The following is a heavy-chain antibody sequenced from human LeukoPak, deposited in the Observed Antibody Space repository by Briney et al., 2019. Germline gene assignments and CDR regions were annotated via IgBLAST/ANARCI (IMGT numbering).Heavy chain of an antibody. Sequence: GGSLRLSCAASEFTFSSFAMSWDRQAPGKGLEWVSYIRGGGAGALYADSVKGRFTISRDNSKSTMYLQMNSLRVEDTAVYYCAKCAESYGNDAFDMWGPGTMVTVSS. CDR1: EFTFSSFA. CDR2: IRGGGAGA. V-gene: IGHV3-23*01. D-gene: IGHD3-16*01. CDR3: AKCAESYGNDAFDM. J-gene: IGHJ3*02.